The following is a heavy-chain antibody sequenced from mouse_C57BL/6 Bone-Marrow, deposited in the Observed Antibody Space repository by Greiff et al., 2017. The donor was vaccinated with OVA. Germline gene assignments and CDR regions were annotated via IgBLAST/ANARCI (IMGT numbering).Heavy chain of an antibody. CDR1: GYSFTSYY. D-gene: IGHD1-1*01. CDR3: ARDIITTVVFDY. CDR2: IYPGSGNT. Sequence: QVQLKESGPELVKPGASVKISCKASGYSFTSYYIHWVKQRPGQGLEWIGWIYPGSGNTKYNEKFKGKATLTADTSSSTAYMQLSSLTSEDSAVYYCARDIITTVVFDYWGQGTTLTVSS. J-gene: IGHJ2*01. V-gene: IGHV1-66*01.